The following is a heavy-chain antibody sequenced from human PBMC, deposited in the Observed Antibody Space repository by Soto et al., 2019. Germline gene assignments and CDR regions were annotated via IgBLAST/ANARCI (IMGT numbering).Heavy chain of an antibody. CDR1: GFTFSSYA. CDR3: ARDSRDDFWSGYYVVY. CDR2: ISYDGSNK. Sequence: GGSLRLSCAASGFTFSSYAMHWVRQAPGKGLEWVAVISYDGSNKYYADSVKGRFTISRDNSKNTLYLQMNSLRAEDTAVYYCARDSRDDFWSGYYVVYWGQGTLVTVSS. J-gene: IGHJ4*02. D-gene: IGHD3-3*01. V-gene: IGHV3-30-3*01.